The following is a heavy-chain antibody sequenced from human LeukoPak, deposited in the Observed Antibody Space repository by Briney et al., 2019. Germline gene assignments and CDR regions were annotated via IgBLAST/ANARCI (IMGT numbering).Heavy chain of an antibody. D-gene: IGHD5-18*01. Sequence: GGSLRLSCVVSGITFSGYSMIWVRQAPGKGLEWLSFMTTSGNTIFYAESVKDRFTISRDNAKKSLYLQMNSLRAEDTAVYYCARDRGPGYSYGVLDYWGQGTLVTVSS. J-gene: IGHJ4*02. CDR2: MTTSGNTI. CDR3: ARDRGPGYSYGVLDY. V-gene: IGHV3-48*01. CDR1: GITFSGYS.